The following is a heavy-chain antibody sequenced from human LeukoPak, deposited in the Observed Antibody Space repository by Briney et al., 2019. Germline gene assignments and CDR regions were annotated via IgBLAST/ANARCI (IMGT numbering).Heavy chain of an antibody. Sequence: PSETLSLTCAVSGYSISSGYYWGWIRQPPVKGLEWIGSIYHSGSTYYNPSLKSRVTISVDTSKKQFSLKLSSVTAADTAVYYCARLPRLVVDGPFDYWGQGTLVTVSS. CDR2: IYHSGST. J-gene: IGHJ4*02. D-gene: IGHD6-19*01. V-gene: IGHV4-38-2*01. CDR3: ARLPRLVVDGPFDY. CDR1: GYSISSGYY.